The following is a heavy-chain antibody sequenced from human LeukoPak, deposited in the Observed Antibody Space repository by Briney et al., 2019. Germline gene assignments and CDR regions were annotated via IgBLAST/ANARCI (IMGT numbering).Heavy chain of an antibody. CDR2: IKRIGPTT. J-gene: IGHJ6*03. V-gene: IGHV3-11*04. D-gene: IGHD3-16*01. CDR1: GFTFNDYY. CDR3: ARAGELRYMDV. Sequence: GGSLRLSCAASGFTFNDYYMTWIRQAPGKGLEWVSTIKRIGPTTYYADSVKGRFTISRDNAKNSLFLQMSSLRADDTAIYYCARAGELRYMDVWGKGTAVTVSS.